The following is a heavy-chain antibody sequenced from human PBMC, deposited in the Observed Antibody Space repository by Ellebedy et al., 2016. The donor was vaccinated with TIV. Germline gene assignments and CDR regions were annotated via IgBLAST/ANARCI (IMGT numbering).Heavy chain of an antibody. CDR2: INPSGGST. Sequence: ASVKVSCXASGYTFTSYYMHWVRQAPGQGLEWMGIINPSGGSTNYAQKFQGRVTITADESTSTAYMELSSLRSEDTAVYYCARDRANGGGNHYWGQGTLVTVSS. D-gene: IGHD4-23*01. J-gene: IGHJ4*02. V-gene: IGHV1-46*01. CDR3: ARDRANGGGNHY. CDR1: GYTFTSYY.